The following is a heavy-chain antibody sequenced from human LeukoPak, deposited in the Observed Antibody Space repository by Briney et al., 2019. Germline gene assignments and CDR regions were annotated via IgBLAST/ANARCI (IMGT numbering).Heavy chain of an antibody. D-gene: IGHD2-2*01. Sequence: PGGSLRLSCAASGFTFSGHWMSWVRQAPGKGLEWVANIKLDGSEKYYVDSVKGRFTVSRDNAKNSLHLQMSSLRSEDTAVYYCARDGVYPDRRSYQLPHQYYLDYWGQGTLVTVSS. V-gene: IGHV3-7*03. CDR1: GFTFSGHW. CDR2: IKLDGSEK. CDR3: ARDGVYPDRRSYQLPHQYYLDY. J-gene: IGHJ4*02.